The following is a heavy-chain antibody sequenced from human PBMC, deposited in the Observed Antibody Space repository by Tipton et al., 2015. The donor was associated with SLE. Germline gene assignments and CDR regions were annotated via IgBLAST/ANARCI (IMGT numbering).Heavy chain of an antibody. CDR2: INHSGST. CDR1: GFTFSRYW. CDR3: AREPVYYYYYMDV. V-gene: IGHV4-34*01. Sequence: LRLSCAASGFTFSRYWMHWVRQAPGKGLEWIGEINHSGSTNYNPSLKSRVTISVDTSKNQFSLKLSSVTAADTAVYYCAREPVYYYYYMDVWGKGTTVTVSS. J-gene: IGHJ6*03.